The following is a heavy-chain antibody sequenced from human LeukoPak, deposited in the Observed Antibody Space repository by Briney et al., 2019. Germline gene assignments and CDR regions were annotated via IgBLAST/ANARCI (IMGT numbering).Heavy chain of an antibody. CDR1: GGSISSYY. CDR2: IYTSGST. CDR3: ARDKDYGSGSYYRFYYYFYYMDV. J-gene: IGHJ6*03. V-gene: IGHV4-4*07. Sequence: PSETLSLTCTVSGGSISSYYWSWIRQPAGKGLEWIGRIYTSGSTNYNPSLKSGVTMSVDTSKNQFSLKLSSVTAADTAVYYCARDKDYGSGSYYRFYYYFYYMDVWGKGTTVTVSS. D-gene: IGHD3-10*01.